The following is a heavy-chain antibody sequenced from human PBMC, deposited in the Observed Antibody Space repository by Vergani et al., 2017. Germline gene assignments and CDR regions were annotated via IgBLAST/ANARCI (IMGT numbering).Heavy chain of an antibody. CDR1: GFTFSSYA. J-gene: IGHJ4*02. CDR2: ISGSGGST. V-gene: IGHV3-23*04. Sequence: VQLVESGGGVVQPGRSLRLSCAASGFTFSSYAMSWVRQAPGKGLEWVSAISGSGGSTYYADSVKGRFTISRDNSKNTLYLQMNSLRAEDTAVYYCAKDLSRTVATFDYWGQGTLVTVSS. D-gene: IGHD4-17*01. CDR3: AKDLSRTVATFDY.